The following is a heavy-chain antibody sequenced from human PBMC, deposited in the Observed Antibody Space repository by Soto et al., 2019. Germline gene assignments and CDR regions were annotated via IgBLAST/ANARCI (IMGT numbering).Heavy chain of an antibody. CDR2: ISSSSSYI. CDR3: ASELVCFGDYLFDL. J-gene: IGHJ5*02. D-gene: IGHD3-10*01. V-gene: IGHV3-21*01. CDR1: GFTFSSYS. Sequence: GGSLRLCCAASGFTFSSYSMNWVRQAPGKGLEWVSSISSSSSYIYYADSVKGRFTISRDNAKNSLYLQMNSLRAEDTAVYYCASELVCFGDYLFDLWGQGTLDTVSS.